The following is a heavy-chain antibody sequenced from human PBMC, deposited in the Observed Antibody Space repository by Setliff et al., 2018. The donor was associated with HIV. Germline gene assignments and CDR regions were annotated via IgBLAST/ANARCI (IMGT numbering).Heavy chain of an antibody. Sequence: GESLKISCKTSGYSFTTYWIGWVRQMPGKGLEWMAILYPGDSDTRYSPSFQSQVTVSADKSIGTAYLQWDSLKASDTALYFCARAPISPYYSNFWYADHWGQGTLVTVSS. CDR2: LYPGDSDT. D-gene: IGHD3-22*01. J-gene: IGHJ5*02. V-gene: IGHV5-51*01. CDR3: ARAPISPYYSNFWYADH. CDR1: GYSFTTYW.